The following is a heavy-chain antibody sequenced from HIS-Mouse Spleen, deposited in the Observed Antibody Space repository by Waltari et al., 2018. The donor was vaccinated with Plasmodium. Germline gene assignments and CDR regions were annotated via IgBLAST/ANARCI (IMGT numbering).Heavy chain of an antibody. CDR1: GGSISSISYY. CDR3: ASLPRVEEVTTPFYYYYYGMDV. Sequence: QLQLQESGPGLFKPSETLSLTCTVSGGSISSISYYWGWIRQPPGKGVEGIGSIYESGSTYNNPALKSRVTISVDTSKNQFSLKLSSVTAAYTAVYYCASLPRVEEVTTPFYYYYYGMDVWGQGTTVTVSS. V-gene: IGHV4-39*01. D-gene: IGHD4-4*01. J-gene: IGHJ6*02. CDR2: IYESGST.